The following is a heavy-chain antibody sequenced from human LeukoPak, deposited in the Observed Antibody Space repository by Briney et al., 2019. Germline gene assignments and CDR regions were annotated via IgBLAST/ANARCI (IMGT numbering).Heavy chain of an antibody. CDR1: GYTFTSYD. J-gene: IGHJ4*02. D-gene: IGHD3-10*01. Sequence: SVKVSCKASGYTFTSYDISWVRQAPGQGLEWMGRIIPILGIANYAQKFQGRVTITADKSTSTAYMELSSLRSEDTAVYYCARDGRYYGSGSYLDYWGQGTLVTVSS. CDR3: ARDGRYYGSGSYLDY. V-gene: IGHV1-69*04. CDR2: IIPILGIA.